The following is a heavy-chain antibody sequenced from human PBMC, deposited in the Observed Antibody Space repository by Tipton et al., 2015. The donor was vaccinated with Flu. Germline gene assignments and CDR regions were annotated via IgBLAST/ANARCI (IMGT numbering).Heavy chain of an antibody. CDR1: GGSISSGGYY. V-gene: IGHV4-31*02. CDR2: IYYSGST. D-gene: IGHD2-15*01. J-gene: IGHJ4*02. Sequence: LRLSCTVSGGSISSGGYYWSWIRQHPGKGLEWIGYIYYSGSTYHNPSLKSRVTISVDTSKNQFSLKLSSVTAADTAVYYCARDLGGGNLDYWGQGTLVTVSS. CDR3: ARDLGGGNLDY.